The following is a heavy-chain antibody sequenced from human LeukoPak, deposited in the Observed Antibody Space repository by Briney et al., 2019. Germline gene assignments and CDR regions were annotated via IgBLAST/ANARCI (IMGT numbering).Heavy chain of an antibody. J-gene: IGHJ5*02. CDR3: ARVVREDGPQIWFDP. CDR2: ISVYNGNT. D-gene: IGHD2-21*01. V-gene: IGHV1-18*01. Sequence: ASVKVSCKASGYTFTSYGISWVRQAPGQGLEWMGWISVYNGNTKYAQKFQGRVTMTTDTSTSTAYMEVWGLRSDDTAVYYCARVVREDGPQIWFDPWGQGTLVTVSS. CDR1: GYTFTSYG.